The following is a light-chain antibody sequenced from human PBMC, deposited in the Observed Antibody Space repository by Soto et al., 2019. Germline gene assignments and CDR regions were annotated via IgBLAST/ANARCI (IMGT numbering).Light chain of an antibody. Sequence: DIVMTQSPDSLAVSLGERATINCKSSHSILSTSSQKNHLAWYHQKPGQPPKLVSYWAFTRESGVPDRFRGSGSGTDFTLTITSLQPADVGRYFCQQFFSLPSTFGQGTKLEI. CDR3: QQFFSLPST. CDR2: WAF. J-gene: IGKJ2*02. CDR1: HSILSTSSQKNH. V-gene: IGKV4-1*01.